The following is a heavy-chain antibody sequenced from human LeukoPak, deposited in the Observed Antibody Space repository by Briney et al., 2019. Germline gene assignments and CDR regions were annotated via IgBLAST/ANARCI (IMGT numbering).Heavy chain of an antibody. CDR3: AKSLNYYYDSSGSSKGGFDI. CDR2: IRYDGNNK. D-gene: IGHD3-22*01. Sequence: GESLKISCAASGFTFSSYGMHWARQAPGKGLEWVAFIRYDGNNKYYADSVKGRFTISRDNSKNTLYLQMNSLRAEDTAVYYCAKSLNYYYDSSGSSKGGFDIWGQGTMVTVSS. J-gene: IGHJ3*02. V-gene: IGHV3-30*02. CDR1: GFTFSSYG.